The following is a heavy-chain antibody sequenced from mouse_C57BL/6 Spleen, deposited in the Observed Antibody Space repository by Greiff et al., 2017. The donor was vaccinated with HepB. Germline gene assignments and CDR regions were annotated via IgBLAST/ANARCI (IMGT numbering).Heavy chain of an antibody. CDR3: ARSYYGSSLAY. D-gene: IGHD1-1*01. CDR2: IDPSDSYT. Sequence: QVQLQQPGAELVKPGASVKLSCKASGYTFTSYWMQWVKQRPGQGLEWIGEIDPSDSYTNYNQKFKGKATLTVDTSSSTAYMQLSSLTSEDSAVYYCARSYYGSSLAYGGQGTLVTVSA. CDR1: GYTFTSYW. V-gene: IGHV1-50*01. J-gene: IGHJ3*01.